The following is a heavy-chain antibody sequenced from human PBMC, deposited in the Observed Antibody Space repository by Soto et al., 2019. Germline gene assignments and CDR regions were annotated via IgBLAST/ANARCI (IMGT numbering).Heavy chain of an antibody. CDR1: GVPFSGYY. J-gene: IGHJ4*01. CDR2: INHSGNT. CDR3: ANLIVFHSSYYHDE. Sequence: SETLSLTCAVYGVPFSGYYWSWIRQSPGKGLEWIGEINHSGNTNYNPSLKSRVTMLVDTSKNQFSLSLSSVTAADTAVYYGANLIVFHSSYYHDEWGHGTLVTVS. D-gene: IGHD1-26*01. V-gene: IGHV4-34*01.